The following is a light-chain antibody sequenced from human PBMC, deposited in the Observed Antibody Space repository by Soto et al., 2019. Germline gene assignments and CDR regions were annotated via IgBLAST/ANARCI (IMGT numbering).Light chain of an antibody. V-gene: IGKV3-20*01. CDR2: GTS. CDR1: QSVSSSN. J-gene: IGKJ2*01. Sequence: IVLTQSPVTLSLSPGERATLSCRASQSVSSSNLAWYQQKTGQAPRLLIYGTSSRATGIPDRFSGSGSGTDFTLTISRLEPEDFAVYACQQYGTSPPYTFGQGTKLEIK. CDR3: QQYGTSPPYT.